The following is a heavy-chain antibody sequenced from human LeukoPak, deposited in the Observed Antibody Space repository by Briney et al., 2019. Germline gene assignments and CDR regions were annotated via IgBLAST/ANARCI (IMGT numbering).Heavy chain of an antibody. J-gene: IGHJ6*03. Sequence: PGGSLRLSCAASGFTFRRYGMTWVRQAPGKGLEWVSSISGSGGSTYYADSVKGRFTISRDNAKNTLYLQMNSLRAEDTAVYYCARALYYYYMDVWGKGTTVTISS. CDR1: GFTFRRYG. V-gene: IGHV3-23*01. CDR3: ARALYYYYMDV. CDR2: ISGSGGST.